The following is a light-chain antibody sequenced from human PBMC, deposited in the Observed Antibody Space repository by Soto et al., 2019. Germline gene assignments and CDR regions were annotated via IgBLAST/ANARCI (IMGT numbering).Light chain of an antibody. V-gene: IGKV1-5*01. CDR1: QSISSW. CDR3: QHYNSYSEA. CDR2: DAS. Sequence: IQITQASFPLSSSVLSLVPITFLASQSISSWLAWYQQKPGKAPKLLIYDASSLESGVPSRFSGSGSGTEFTLTISSLQPDDFATYYCQHYNSYSEAFGQGTKV. J-gene: IGKJ1*01.